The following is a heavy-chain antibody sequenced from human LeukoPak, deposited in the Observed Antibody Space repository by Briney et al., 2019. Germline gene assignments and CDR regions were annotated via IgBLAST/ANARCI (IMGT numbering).Heavy chain of an antibody. D-gene: IGHD3-22*01. J-gene: IGHJ4*02. V-gene: IGHV1-18*01. Sequence: GASVKVSCKASGYTFTSYGISWVRQAPGQGLEWMGWISAYNGNTNYAQKLQGRVTMTTDTSTSTAYVELRSLRSDDTAVYYCAKPYYYDSSGSYYFDYWGQGTLVTVSS. CDR1: GYTFTSYG. CDR3: AKPYYYDSSGSYYFDY. CDR2: ISAYNGNT.